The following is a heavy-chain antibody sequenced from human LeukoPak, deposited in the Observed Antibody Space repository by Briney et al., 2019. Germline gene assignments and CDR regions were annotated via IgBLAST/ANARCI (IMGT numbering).Heavy chain of an antibody. CDR1: GFTFSSYS. J-gene: IGHJ4*02. Sequence: GGSLRLSCAASGFTFSSYSMNWVRQAPGKGLEWVAVIWYGGSNKYYADSVKGRFTISRDNSKNTLYLQMNSLRAEDTAVYYCARVPPAQWLASDYWGQGTLVTVSS. CDR3: ARVPPAQWLASDY. D-gene: IGHD6-19*01. CDR2: IWYGGSNK. V-gene: IGHV3-33*08.